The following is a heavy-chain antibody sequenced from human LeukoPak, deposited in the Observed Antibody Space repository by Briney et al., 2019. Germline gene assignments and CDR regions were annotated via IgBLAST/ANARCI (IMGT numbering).Heavy chain of an antibody. Sequence: GRSLRLSCAASGFTFSSYGMHWVRQAPGKGLEWVAVIWCGGSNKYYADSVKGRFPIPRENSKNTLNLQMNSLRPEDTVVYYCAREEFDYWGQGTLVTVSS. V-gene: IGHV3-33*08. CDR1: GFTFSSYG. CDR3: AREEFDY. CDR2: IWCGGSNK. J-gene: IGHJ4*02.